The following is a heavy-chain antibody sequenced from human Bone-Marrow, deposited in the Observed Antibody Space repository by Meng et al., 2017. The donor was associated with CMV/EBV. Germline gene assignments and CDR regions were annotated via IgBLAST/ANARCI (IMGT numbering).Heavy chain of an antibody. CDR3: ARDRPAPYLEWLLSHYYYGMDV. V-gene: IGHV4-39*07. CDR1: GGSVSSSPYY. CDR2: IHYTGST. Sequence: SETLSLTCNVSGGSVSSSPYYWGWIRQPPGKGLECIGNIHYTGSTYYNPSLKSRVTISLDTSNNRFSLKVTSVTAADTAVYYCARDRPAPYLEWLLSHYYYGMDVWGQGTTVTVSS. J-gene: IGHJ6*02. D-gene: IGHD3-3*01.